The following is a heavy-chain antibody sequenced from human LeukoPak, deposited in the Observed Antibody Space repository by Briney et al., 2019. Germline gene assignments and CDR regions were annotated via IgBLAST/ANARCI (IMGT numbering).Heavy chain of an antibody. V-gene: IGHV3-48*03. CDR2: IDSSGTVR. CDR1: GFKFSYFD. CDR3: ARETRGGTYRYNFLDY. D-gene: IGHD3-16*02. J-gene: IGHJ4*02. Sequence: GGSLRLSCAPSGFKFSYFDMTWVRQAPGKGLEWLSYIDSSGTVRYYADSVNRRFTISRDNAKNSLHLQMGSLRAEDTAVYYCARETRGGTYRYNFLDYWGLGTLVTVSS.